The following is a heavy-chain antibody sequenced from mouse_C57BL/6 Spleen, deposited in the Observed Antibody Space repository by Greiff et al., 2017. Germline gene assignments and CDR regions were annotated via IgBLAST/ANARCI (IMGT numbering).Heavy chain of an antibody. CDR2: IDPETGGT. D-gene: IGHD4-1*01. Sequence: QVQLQQSGAELVRPGASVTLSCKASGYTFTDYEMHWVKQTPVHGLEWIGAIDPETGGTAYNQKFKGKATLTVDKSSSTAYMQLSSLTSEDSAVYYCARSVTWDLFAYWGQGTLVTVSA. J-gene: IGHJ3*01. CDR1: GYTFTDYE. V-gene: IGHV1-15*01. CDR3: ARSVTWDLFAY.